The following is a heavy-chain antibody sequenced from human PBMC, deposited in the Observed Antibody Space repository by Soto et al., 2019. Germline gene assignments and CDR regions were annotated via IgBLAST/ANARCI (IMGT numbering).Heavy chain of an antibody. D-gene: IGHD2-21*02. CDR1: GFTFSSYA. V-gene: IGHV3-30-3*01. J-gene: IGHJ5*02. CDR2: ISYDGSNK. CDR3: ARGGDHTPFDP. Sequence: QVQLVESGGGVVQPRRSLRLSCAASGFTFSSYAMHWVRQPPGKGLEWVAVISYDGSNKYYADSVKGRFTISRDNSKNTLYLQMNSLRAEDTAVYYCARGGDHTPFDPWGQGTLVTVSS.